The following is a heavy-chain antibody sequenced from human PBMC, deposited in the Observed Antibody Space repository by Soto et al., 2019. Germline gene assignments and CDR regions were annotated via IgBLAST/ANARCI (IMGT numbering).Heavy chain of an antibody. D-gene: IGHD6-13*01. Sequence: PSETLSLTCAVYGGSFSGYYWSWIRQPPGKGLEWIGEINHSGSTNYNPSLKSRVTTSVDTSKNQFSLKLSSVTAADTAVYYCASDDSSSWYYWGQGTLVTVSS. V-gene: IGHV4-34*01. J-gene: IGHJ4*02. CDR1: GGSFSGYY. CDR2: INHSGST. CDR3: ASDDSSSWYY.